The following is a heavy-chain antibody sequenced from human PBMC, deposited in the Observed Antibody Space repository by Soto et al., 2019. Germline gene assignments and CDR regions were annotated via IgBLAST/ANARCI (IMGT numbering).Heavy chain of an antibody. CDR2: IWSDGSRG. CDR3: AGEPKGGAYDMDV. V-gene: IGHV3-33*01. D-gene: IGHD3-16*01. Sequence: QVQLLESGGGGVQPGPSLRLSCEAPRLTFSAHDMHWVRQAPGKGLEWVALIWSDGSRGFYADSVKGRFTISRDNFKNTLYLQMNSLGAEDTAVYYCAGEPKGGAYDMDVWGQGTTVTVSS. J-gene: IGHJ6*02. CDR1: RLTFSAHD.